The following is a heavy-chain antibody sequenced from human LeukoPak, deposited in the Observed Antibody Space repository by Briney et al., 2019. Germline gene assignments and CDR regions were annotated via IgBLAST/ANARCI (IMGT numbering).Heavy chain of an antibody. CDR1: GCSISSGGYY. Sequence: SQTLSLTCTVSGCSISSGGYYWSWIRQHPGKGLEWIGYIYYSGSTYYNPSLRSRVTISVDTSKNQFSLKLSSVTAADTAVYYCARAGANYDSSGFLDAFDIWGQGTMVTVSS. D-gene: IGHD3-22*01. J-gene: IGHJ3*02. CDR3: ARAGANYDSSGFLDAFDI. V-gene: IGHV4-31*03. CDR2: IYYSGST.